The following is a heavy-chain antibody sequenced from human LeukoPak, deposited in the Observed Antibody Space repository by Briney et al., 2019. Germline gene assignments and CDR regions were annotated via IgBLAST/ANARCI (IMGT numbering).Heavy chain of an antibody. CDR2: IDWDDDK. J-gene: IGHJ4*02. D-gene: IGHD3-22*01. V-gene: IGHV2-70*11. CDR1: GFSLNASGMC. Sequence: SGPALVKPTQTLTLTCTFSGFSLNASGMCVSWIRQPPGKALEWLARIDWDDDKYYSTSLKTRLTISKDTSKNQEVLTVTNMDLVDTDTYYCARTLYYSDSSGYYYFDYWGQGTVVTVSS. CDR3: ARTLYYSDSSGYYYFDY.